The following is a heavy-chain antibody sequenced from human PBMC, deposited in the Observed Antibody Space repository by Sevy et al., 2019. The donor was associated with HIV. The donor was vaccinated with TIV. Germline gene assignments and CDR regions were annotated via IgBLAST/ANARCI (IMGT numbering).Heavy chain of an antibody. Sequence: ASVKVSCKASGYTFSDSGYYVHWVRQAPGQGLEWMGWINPKSGATNYAQKVQGRVTMTRDTSVSTANMELSRLTSDDTAVYYCARESYDFWTGPVDYDYGMDVWGQVTTVTVSS. CDR2: INPKSGAT. D-gene: IGHD3-3*01. CDR1: GYTFSDSGYY. CDR3: ARESYDFWTGPVDYDYGMDV. V-gene: IGHV1-2*02. J-gene: IGHJ6*02.